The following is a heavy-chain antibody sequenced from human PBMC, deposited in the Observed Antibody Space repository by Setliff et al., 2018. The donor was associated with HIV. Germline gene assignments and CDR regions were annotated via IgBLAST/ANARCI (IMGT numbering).Heavy chain of an antibody. CDR3: SREEMSMWLPEYFFDF. CDR2: FNAGNLNT. D-gene: IGHD5-12*01. CDR1: GYIFTNYA. V-gene: IGHV1-3*01. J-gene: IGHJ4*02. Sequence: ASVKVSCKASGYIFTNYAIHWVRQAPGQRLEWMGGFNAGNLNTKYSQKFQGRVTFTADTSASTTYMELSSLRSEDTAFYYCSREEMSMWLPEYFFDFWGQGTLVTVS.